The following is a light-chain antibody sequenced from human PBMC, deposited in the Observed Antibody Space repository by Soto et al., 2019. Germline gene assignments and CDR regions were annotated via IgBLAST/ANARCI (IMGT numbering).Light chain of an antibody. CDR1: QDISRY. J-gene: IGKJ3*01. CDR3: QQFNDYPIT. CDR2: TTS. Sequence: QLTQSPSSLSPSVGDRVTITCRASQDISRYLAWYQQKPGKAPKVLIHTTSTLQSGVPSRFSVSGSGTDFTLTISSLQPEDFATYYCQQFNDYPITFGPGTKVDIK. V-gene: IGKV1-9*01.